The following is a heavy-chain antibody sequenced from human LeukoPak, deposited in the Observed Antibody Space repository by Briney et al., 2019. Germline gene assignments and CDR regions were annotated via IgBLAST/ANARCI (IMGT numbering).Heavy chain of an antibody. J-gene: IGHJ4*02. D-gene: IGHD3-10*01. CDR3: ARDYHGSGSLTTFDS. CDR2: INPRGGSA. Sequence: ASVEVSCKASGYTFTSFFMHWVRQAPGQGLEWMGIINPRGGSATSAQRFQGRLTVTRDTSTSTVYMELSSLTSEDTAVYYCARDYHGSGSLTTFDSWGQGNLVTVSS. CDR1: GYTFTSFF. V-gene: IGHV1-46*01.